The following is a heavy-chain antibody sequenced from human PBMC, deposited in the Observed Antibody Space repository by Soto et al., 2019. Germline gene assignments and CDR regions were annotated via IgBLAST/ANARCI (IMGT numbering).Heavy chain of an antibody. J-gene: IGHJ6*02. CDR1: GYRFTSYW. CDR3: ARLAYYYDSSGYYRYYYYYGMDV. CDR2: IYPGDSDT. D-gene: IGHD3-22*01. Sequence: GESLKISCKGSGYRFTSYWIGWVRQMPGKGLEWMGIIYPGDSDTRYSPSFQGQVTISADKSISTAYLQWSSLKASDTAMYYCARLAYYYDSSGYYRYYYYYGMDVWGQGTTVTVSS. V-gene: IGHV5-51*01.